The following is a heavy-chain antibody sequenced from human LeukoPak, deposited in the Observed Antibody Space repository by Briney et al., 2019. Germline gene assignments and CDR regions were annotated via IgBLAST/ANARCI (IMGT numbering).Heavy chain of an antibody. Sequence: PQTLSPTCAISGVSLSTISAAWDWTRHSPSRGLEWLGRTNYKSKWYNDYAVAVNSRIIINPDTSKNQFSLQLNSVTPEDTAVYYCARNRPRSGNDYWGQGTLVTVSS. D-gene: IGHD6-19*01. CDR2: TNYKSKWYN. V-gene: IGHV6-1*01. CDR1: GVSLSTISAA. CDR3: ARNRPRSGNDY. J-gene: IGHJ4*02.